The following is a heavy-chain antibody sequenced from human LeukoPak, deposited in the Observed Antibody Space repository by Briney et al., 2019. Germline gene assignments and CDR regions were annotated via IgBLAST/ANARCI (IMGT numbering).Heavy chain of an antibody. J-gene: IGHJ6*03. D-gene: IGHD1-26*01. Sequence: PGGSLRLSCAASGFTFSSYAMSWVRQAPGKGLEWVAFIRYDGNNKYYADSVKGRFTISRDNSKNTLYLQMNSLRAEDTAVYYCAKAGNLGGSNYLYYYYYMGVWGKGTTVTISS. V-gene: IGHV3-30*02. CDR2: IRYDGNNK. CDR1: GFTFSSYA. CDR3: AKAGNLGGSNYLYYYYYMGV.